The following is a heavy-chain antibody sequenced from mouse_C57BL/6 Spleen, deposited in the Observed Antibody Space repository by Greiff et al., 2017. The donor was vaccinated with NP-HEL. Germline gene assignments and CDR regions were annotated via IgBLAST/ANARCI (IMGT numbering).Heavy chain of an antibody. J-gene: IGHJ4*01. CDR3: ARSDGSPSYYAMDY. Sequence: QVQLQQSGAELVKPGASVKLSCKASGYTFTSYWMHWVKQRPGRGLEWIGRIDPNSGGTKYNEKFKSKATLTVDKPSSTAYMQLSSLTSEDSAVYYCARSDGSPSYYAMDYWGQGTSVTVSS. CDR2: IDPNSGGT. CDR1: GYTFTSYW. D-gene: IGHD1-1*01. V-gene: IGHV1-72*01.